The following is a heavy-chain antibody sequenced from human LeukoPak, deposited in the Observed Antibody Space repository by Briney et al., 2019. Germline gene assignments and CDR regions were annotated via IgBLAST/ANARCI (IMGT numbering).Heavy chain of an antibody. J-gene: IGHJ4*02. D-gene: IGHD3-9*01. CDR3: FFQAEDGIRDFDWLLPVTYFDY. CDR2: INHSGST. Sequence: SETLYLTCAVDGGSSSGYYWSLIRQPPGKGLEWIGEINHSGSTNYNPSVKSRVIIPVDTSKTHFYLKLSSVTAADTAVYYFFFQAEDGIRDFDWLLPVTYFDYWGQGTLVTVSS. CDR1: GGSSSGYY. V-gene: IGHV4-34*01.